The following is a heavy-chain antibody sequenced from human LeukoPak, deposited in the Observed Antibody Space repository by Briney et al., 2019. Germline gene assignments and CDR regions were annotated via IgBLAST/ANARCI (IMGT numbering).Heavy chain of an antibody. D-gene: IGHD2-2*01. CDR3: ARDVSSYWYFDL. Sequence: GGSLRLSCAASGFTVSSNYMSWVRQAPGKGLEWVSVICSGGSTYYADSVKGRFTISRDNSKNTLYLQMNSLRAEDTAVYYCARDVSSYWYFDLWGRGTLVTVFS. CDR1: GFTVSSNY. J-gene: IGHJ2*01. V-gene: IGHV3-53*01. CDR2: ICSGGST.